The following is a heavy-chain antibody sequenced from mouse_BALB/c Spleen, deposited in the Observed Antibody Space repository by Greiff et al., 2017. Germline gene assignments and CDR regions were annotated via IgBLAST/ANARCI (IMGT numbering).Heavy chain of an antibody. Sequence: VKLMESGPGLVAPSQSLSITCTVSGFSLTSYGVSWVRQPPGKGLEWLGVIWSGGSTDYNAAFISRLSISKDNSKSQVFFKMNSLQANDTAIYYCARGMITTTMDYWGQGTSVTVSS. D-gene: IGHD2-4*01. CDR2: IWSGGST. J-gene: IGHJ4*01. CDR1: GFSLTSYG. CDR3: ARGMITTTMDY. V-gene: IGHV2-2*02.